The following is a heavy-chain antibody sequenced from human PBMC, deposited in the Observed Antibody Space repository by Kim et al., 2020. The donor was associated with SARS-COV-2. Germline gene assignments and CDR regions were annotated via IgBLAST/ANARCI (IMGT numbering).Heavy chain of an antibody. V-gene: IGHV5-10-1*01. Sequence: GESLKISCKASGYTFSEHWISWVRQMPGKGLAWVGTLAPVDSYIDYSPSLQGHVSLSVPTSSTTAYLLWRGLMASDTAQSYCVRLEKSGAGSYHIGWFGP. CDR1: GYTFSEHW. CDR3: VRLEKSGAGSYHIGWFGP. J-gene: IGHJ5*02. CDR2: LAPVDSYI. D-gene: IGHD3-10*01.